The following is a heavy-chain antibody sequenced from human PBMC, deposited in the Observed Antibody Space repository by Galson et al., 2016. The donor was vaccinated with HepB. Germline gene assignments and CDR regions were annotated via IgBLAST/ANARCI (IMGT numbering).Heavy chain of an antibody. CDR1: GVSISGTNW. CDR2: IYHSGST. J-gene: IGHJ6*02. Sequence: ETLSLTCAVSGVSISGTNWWSWVRQPPGKGLEWIGEIYHSGSTNYNPSLQSRVTISVDTSKNQFSLNLNSVTAADTALYYCVRNGYYCLDAGGQGTTVTVSS. CDR3: VRNGYYCLDA. V-gene: IGHV4-4*02.